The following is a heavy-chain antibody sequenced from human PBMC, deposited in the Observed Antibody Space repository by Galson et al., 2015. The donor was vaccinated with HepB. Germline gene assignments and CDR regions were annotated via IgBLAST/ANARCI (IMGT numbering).Heavy chain of an antibody. CDR1: GGSFSSGGYS. V-gene: IGHV4-30-2*01. D-gene: IGHD3-22*01. CDR3: ARAAIVGATWLYFDL. CDR2: IYDSGTT. J-gene: IGHJ4*02. Sequence: TLSLTCAVTGGSFSSGGYSWSWIRQPPGRGLEWIGYIYDSGTTYYNPSLKSRVTISIDRSGNQFSLHLSSMTAADTAVYYCARAAIVGATWLYFDLWGQGALVTVSS.